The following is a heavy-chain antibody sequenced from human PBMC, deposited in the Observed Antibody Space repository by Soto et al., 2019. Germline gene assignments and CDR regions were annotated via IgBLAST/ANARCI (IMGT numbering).Heavy chain of an antibody. Sequence: SETLSLTCTVSGGSISSYYWSWIRQPPGKGLEWIGYIYYSGSTNYNPSLKSRVTISVDTSKNQFSLKLSSVTAADTAVCYCARAAVFAGGWFDPWGQGTLVTVSS. V-gene: IGHV4-59*01. CDR3: ARAAVFAGGWFDP. CDR2: IYYSGST. CDR1: GGSISSYY. J-gene: IGHJ5*02. D-gene: IGHD2-15*01.